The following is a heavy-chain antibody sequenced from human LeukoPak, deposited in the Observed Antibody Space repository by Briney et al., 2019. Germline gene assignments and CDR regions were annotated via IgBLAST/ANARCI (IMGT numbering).Heavy chain of an antibody. CDR1: GFTFSNAW. CDR2: IKSKADGGTT. Sequence: GGSLRLSCAASGFTFSNAWMSWVRQAPGTGLEWVGHIKSKADGGTTDYAAPVKGRFTISRDDSKNTLYLQMNSLKIEDTAVYYCTTEPIPMDRGIGYYYYDVDVWGQGTTVTVSS. CDR3: TTEPIPMDRGIGYYYYDVDV. D-gene: IGHD3-10*01. V-gene: IGHV3-15*01. J-gene: IGHJ6*02.